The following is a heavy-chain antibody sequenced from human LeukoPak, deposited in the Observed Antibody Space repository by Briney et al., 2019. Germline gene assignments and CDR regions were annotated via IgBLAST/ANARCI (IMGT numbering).Heavy chain of an antibody. CDR3: ARASYDSSGYGAFDV. CDR1: GFTFSSYG. J-gene: IGHJ3*01. CDR2: IWYDGSNK. Sequence: RGSLRLSCAASGFTFSSYGMHWVRQAPGKGLEWVAVIWYDGSNKYYADSVKGRCTISRDNSKNTLYLQMNSLRAEDTAVYHCARASYDSSGYGAFDVWGLQRNITVSS. V-gene: IGHV3-33*01. D-gene: IGHD3-22*01.